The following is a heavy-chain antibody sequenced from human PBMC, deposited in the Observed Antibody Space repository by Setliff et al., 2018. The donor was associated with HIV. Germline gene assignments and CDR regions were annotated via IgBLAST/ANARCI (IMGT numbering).Heavy chain of an antibody. J-gene: IGHJ4*02. CDR2: IYFSGTT. CDR1: GGSISSGSYY. V-gene: IGHV4-39*01. CDR3: ARGYYDSSGYPH. Sequence: SETLSLTCTVSGGSISSGSYYWGWIRQPPGKGLEWIGSIYFSGTTYYSPSLESRVTISVDTSKNQFSLNLSSVTAADTAVYYCARGYYDSSGYPHWGQGTLVTVSS. D-gene: IGHD3-22*01.